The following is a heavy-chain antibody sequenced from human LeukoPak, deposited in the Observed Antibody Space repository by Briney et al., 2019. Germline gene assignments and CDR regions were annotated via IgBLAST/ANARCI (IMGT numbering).Heavy chain of an antibody. CDR2: IWYDGSNK. Sequence: GGSLRLSCAASGFIFRSYGMHLVRQTPGKGLEWVAVIWYDGSNKYYADSVKGRFTISRDNSKNTLYLHMNSLRVEDTAVYYCARQQDSSGWTNDAFDIWGQGTMVTVSS. D-gene: IGHD6-19*01. CDR1: GFIFRSYG. V-gene: IGHV3-33*01. J-gene: IGHJ3*02. CDR3: ARQQDSSGWTNDAFDI.